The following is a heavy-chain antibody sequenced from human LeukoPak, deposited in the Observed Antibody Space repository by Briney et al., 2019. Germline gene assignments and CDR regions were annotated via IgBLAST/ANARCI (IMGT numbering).Heavy chain of an antibody. CDR2: ISWNSGSI. J-gene: IGHJ6*02. D-gene: IGHD3-10*01. Sequence: PGGSLRLSCAASGFTFADYAMHWVRQAPGQGLELVSGISWNSGSIGYADSVECRFTISRVNAKNSLYLQMNSLRAEDTALYYCAKDMGLGENQDYYGMDVWGQGTTVTVSS. CDR1: GFTFADYA. V-gene: IGHV3-9*01. CDR3: AKDMGLGENQDYYGMDV.